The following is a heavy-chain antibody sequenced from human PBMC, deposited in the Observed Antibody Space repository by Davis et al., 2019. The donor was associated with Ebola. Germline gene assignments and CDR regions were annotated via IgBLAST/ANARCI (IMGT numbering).Heavy chain of an antibody. CDR2: INLSGGST. D-gene: IGHD1-20*01. V-gene: IGHV3-23*01. Sequence: GESLKISCAASGFTFSSYTMTWVRQAPGKGLEWVSAINLSGGSTSYADSVRGRFTISRDNSKNTLYLQMNSLRAEDTSVYYCAKGNNWNSPFDYWGQGTLVTVSS. CDR3: AKGNNWNSPFDY. CDR1: GFTFSSYT. J-gene: IGHJ4*02.